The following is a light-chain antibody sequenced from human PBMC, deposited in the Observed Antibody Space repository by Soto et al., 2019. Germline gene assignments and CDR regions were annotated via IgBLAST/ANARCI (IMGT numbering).Light chain of an antibody. V-gene: IGKV3-20*01. J-gene: IGKJ1*01. CDR1: QSVCNNY. Sequence: TVLTQSPGTLSLSPGERATLFCRASQSVCNNYLAWYQQKPGQAPRLLIYGASSRATGIPDRFSGSGSGTDFSLTISRLEPEDSAVYYCQQHGTSPPSWTFGQGTKVEIK. CDR3: QQHGTSPPSWT. CDR2: GAS.